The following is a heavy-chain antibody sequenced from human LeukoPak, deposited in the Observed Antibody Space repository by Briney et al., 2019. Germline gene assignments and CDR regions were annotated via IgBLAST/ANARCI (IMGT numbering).Heavy chain of an antibody. D-gene: IGHD2-15*01. CDR2: IYYSGST. CDR1: GGSISSSSYY. J-gene: IGHJ6*03. V-gene: IGHV4-39*07. Sequence: SETLSLTRTVSGGSISSSSYYWGWIRQPPGKGLEWIGSIYYSGSTYYNPSLKSRVTISVDTSKNQFSLKLSSVTAADTAVYYCARASAVVAASLSGYYYYMDVSGKATTVTASS. CDR3: ARASAVVAASLSGYYYYMDV.